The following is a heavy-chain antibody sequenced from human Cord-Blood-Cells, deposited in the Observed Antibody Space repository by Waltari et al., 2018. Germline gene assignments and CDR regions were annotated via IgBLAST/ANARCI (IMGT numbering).Heavy chain of an antibody. J-gene: IGHJ6*02. Sequence: WVRQAPGKGLEWVAVIWYDGSNKYYADSVKGRFTISRDNSKNTLYLQMNSLRAEDTAVYYCARDPRLGSYYYYYYGMDVWGQGTTVTVSS. CDR2: IWYDGSNK. V-gene: IGHV3-33*01. CDR3: ARDPRLGSYYYYYYGMDV. D-gene: IGHD1-26*01.